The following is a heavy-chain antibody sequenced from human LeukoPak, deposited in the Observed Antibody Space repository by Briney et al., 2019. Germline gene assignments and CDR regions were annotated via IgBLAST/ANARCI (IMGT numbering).Heavy chain of an antibody. D-gene: IGHD1-26*01. V-gene: IGHV3-48*01. CDR2: ISSRSSTT. J-gene: IGHJ5*02. Sequence: GGSLRLSCAAFGFTFSSYSMNWVRQAPGKGLEWVSYISSRSSTTYYADSVKGRFTISRDNAKNSLFLQMNSLRAEDTAVYYCARDSGVGASVRNWFDPWGQGTLVTVSS. CDR3: ARDSGVGASVRNWFDP. CDR1: GFTFSSYS.